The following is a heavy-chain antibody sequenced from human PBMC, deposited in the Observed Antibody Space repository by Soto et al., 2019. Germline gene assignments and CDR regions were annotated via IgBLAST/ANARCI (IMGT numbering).Heavy chain of an antibody. D-gene: IGHD3-22*01. V-gene: IGHV3-23*01. CDR2: ISSSGGRT. Sequence: GGSLRLSCAAPGFTFCNYAMSWVRQAPGKGLEWVSGISSSGGRTYYADSVKGRFTISRDNSKNALFMQLNSLRAEDTAIYYCAKSLSITMLVVVITAFDSWGQGTLVTVSS. CDR3: AKSLSITMLVVVITAFDS. J-gene: IGHJ4*02. CDR1: GFTFCNYA.